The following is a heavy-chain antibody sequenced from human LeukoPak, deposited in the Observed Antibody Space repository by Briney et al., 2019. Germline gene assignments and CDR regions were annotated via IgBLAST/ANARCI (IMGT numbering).Heavy chain of an antibody. J-gene: IGHJ4*02. CDR2: VYPADSDT. CDR1: GYIFTHYW. Sequence: GESLKISCQVSGYIFTHYWIGWVRQMPGKGLESMGIVYPADSDTTYSPSFQGQVTISADKSISTVYLQWSSLKASDTAMYYCARQSRDGSKTRGYYFNYWGQGTLVTVSS. V-gene: IGHV5-51*01. CDR3: ARQSRDGSKTRGYYFNY. D-gene: IGHD3-10*01.